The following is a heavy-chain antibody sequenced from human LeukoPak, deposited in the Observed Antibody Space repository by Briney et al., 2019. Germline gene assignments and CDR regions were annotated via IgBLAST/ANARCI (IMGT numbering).Heavy chain of an antibody. CDR1: GFTFSDYY. CDR3: ARTMFYYDSSAYDH. V-gene: IGHV3-11*01. Sequence: GRSLRLSCAASGFTFSDYYMNWIRQAPGKGLEWVSYVVISGSTIYYADSVKGRFTVSRDNAKNSLYLQMNSLRAEDTAVYYCARTMFYYDSSAYDHWGQGTLVTVSS. D-gene: IGHD3-22*01. J-gene: IGHJ4*02. CDR2: VVISGSTI.